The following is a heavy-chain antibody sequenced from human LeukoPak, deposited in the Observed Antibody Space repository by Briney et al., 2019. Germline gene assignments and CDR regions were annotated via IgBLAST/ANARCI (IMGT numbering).Heavy chain of an antibody. CDR2: INHSGST. V-gene: IGHV4-34*01. CDR3: ARSRRYDYYGMGV. J-gene: IGHJ6*02. Sequence: PSETLSLTCAVYGGSFSGYYWSWLRQPPGKGLEWVGEINHSGSTNYSPSLKSRVTISVDTSKNQFSLKLTSVTAADAAVYYCARSRRYDYYGMGVWGQGTTVTVSS. D-gene: IGHD1-14*01. CDR1: GGSFSGYY.